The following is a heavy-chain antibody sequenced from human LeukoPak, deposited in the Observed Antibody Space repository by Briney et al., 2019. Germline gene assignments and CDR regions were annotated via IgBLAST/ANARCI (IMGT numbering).Heavy chain of an antibody. D-gene: IGHD6-13*01. CDR1: GGSISSGSYY. Sequence: TLSLTCTVSGGSISSGSYYWSWIRQPAGKGLEWIGRIYTSGSTNYNPSLKSRVTISVDTSKNQFSLKLSSVTAADTAVYYCARDVGSWLDNWGQGTLVTVSS. CDR2: IYTSGST. V-gene: IGHV4-61*02. CDR3: ARDVGSWLDN. J-gene: IGHJ4*02.